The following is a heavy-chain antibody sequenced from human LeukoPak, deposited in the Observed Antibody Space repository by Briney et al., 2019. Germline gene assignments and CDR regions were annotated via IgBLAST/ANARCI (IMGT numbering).Heavy chain of an antibody. Sequence: PSETLSLTCIVSGGSISSYYWGWVRQPPGKGLEWIGYIYYSGTTKYNPSLKCRVTISVDTSKNQFSLKLSSVTAADTAVYYCAKHNAFEIWGQGTMVTVSS. J-gene: IGHJ3*02. CDR1: GGSISSYY. CDR2: IYYSGTT. CDR3: AKHNAFEI. V-gene: IGHV4-59*08.